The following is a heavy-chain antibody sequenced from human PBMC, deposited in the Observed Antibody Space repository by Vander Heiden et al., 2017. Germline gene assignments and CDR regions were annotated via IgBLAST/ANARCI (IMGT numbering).Heavy chain of an antibody. Sequence: QVQLQQWGAGLLKPSETLSLTCAVHGGSFSGYYWSWIRQPPGKGLEWIGEINHSGSTNYNPSLKSRVTISVDTSKNQFSLKLSSVTAADTAVYYCARSGAGSWFDPWGQGTLVTVSS. CDR3: ARSGAGSWFDP. J-gene: IGHJ5*02. V-gene: IGHV4-34*01. CDR2: INHSGST. D-gene: IGHD1-1*01. CDR1: GGSFSGYY.